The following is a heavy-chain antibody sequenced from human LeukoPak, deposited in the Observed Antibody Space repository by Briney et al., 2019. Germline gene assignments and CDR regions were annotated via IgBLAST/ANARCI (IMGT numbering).Heavy chain of an antibody. CDR3: ARDHNVADV. D-gene: IGHD2-8*01. Sequence: GGSLRLSCAASGFTFSSYAMSWVRQAPGKGLEWVSAISGSGGSTYYADSVKGRFTISRDNAKNSVYIQMNSQRVEDTAMYYCARDHNVADVWGQGTMVTVS. J-gene: IGHJ3*01. CDR2: ISGSGGST. V-gene: IGHV3-23*01. CDR1: GFTFSSYA.